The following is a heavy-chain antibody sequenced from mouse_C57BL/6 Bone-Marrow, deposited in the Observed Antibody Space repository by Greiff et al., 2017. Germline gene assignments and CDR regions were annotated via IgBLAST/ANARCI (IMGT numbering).Heavy chain of an antibody. Sequence: QVQLQQPGAELVRPGTSVKLSCKASGYPFTSYWMHWVKQRPGQGLEWIGVIDPSDSYTNYNQKFKGKATLTVDTSSSTAYMQLSSLTSEDSAVYYCARGYYSNPFAYWGQGTLVTVSA. CDR2: IDPSDSYT. CDR3: ARGYYSNPFAY. V-gene: IGHV1-59*01. D-gene: IGHD2-5*01. J-gene: IGHJ3*01. CDR1: GYPFTSYW.